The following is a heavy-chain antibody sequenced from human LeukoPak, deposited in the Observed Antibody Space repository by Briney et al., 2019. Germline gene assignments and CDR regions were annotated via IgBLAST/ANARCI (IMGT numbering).Heavy chain of an antibody. J-gene: IGHJ4*02. CDR2: IKQDGSEK. V-gene: IGHV3-7*05. CDR3: ARDCSNSLCYADY. D-gene: IGHD2-8*01. CDR1: GFTFSTYW. Sequence: GSLRLSCAASGFTFSTYWMTWVRQAPGKGLEWAAMIKQDGSEKYYVDSVKGRFTISRDNAKNSLYMQMNSLRAEDTAVYYCARDCSNSLCYADYWGQGTLVTVSS.